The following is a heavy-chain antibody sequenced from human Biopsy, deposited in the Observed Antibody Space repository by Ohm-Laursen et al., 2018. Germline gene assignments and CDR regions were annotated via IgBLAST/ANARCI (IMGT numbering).Heavy chain of an antibody. CDR3: ARSVGIMAAPIDY. CDR2: INSVGTI. D-gene: IGHD3-16*01. CDR1: GFIFSDYY. Sequence: SLRLSCTASGFIFSDYYMSWIRQAPGKGLEWVSNINSVGTIYYADSVRGRFTISRDNAKNSLYLQMNSLRIEDTAVYYCARSVGIMAAPIDYWGQGTPVTVSS. J-gene: IGHJ4*02. V-gene: IGHV3-11*01.